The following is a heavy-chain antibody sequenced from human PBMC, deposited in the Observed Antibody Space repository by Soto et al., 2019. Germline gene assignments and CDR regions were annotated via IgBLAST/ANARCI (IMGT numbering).Heavy chain of an antibody. CDR3: ARRVNGYFDY. CDR2: ILSNYNT. D-gene: IGHD2-8*01. J-gene: IGHJ4*02. V-gene: IGHV3-53*01. Sequence: WGRLGQGKVLESISVILSNYNTYYTDSVRGRFTLSRDSSKNMLYLQMNSLRSEDRAVYYCARRVNGYFDYWGQGALVTVSS.